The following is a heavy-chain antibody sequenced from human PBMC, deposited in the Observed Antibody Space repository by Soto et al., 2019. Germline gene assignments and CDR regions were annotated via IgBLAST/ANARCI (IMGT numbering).Heavy chain of an antibody. CDR1: GFKFSSYG. Sequence: PRGSLRLSYEASGFKFSSYGMHWVRQAQGKGLEWVAVIWYDGSNKYYADSVKGRFTISRDNSKNTLYLQMNSLRAEDTAVYYCATVVVVAAKTAWAFDIWGQGTMVTVSS. CDR3: ATVVVVAAKTAWAFDI. V-gene: IGHV3-33*08. J-gene: IGHJ3*02. CDR2: IWYDGSNK. D-gene: IGHD2-15*01.